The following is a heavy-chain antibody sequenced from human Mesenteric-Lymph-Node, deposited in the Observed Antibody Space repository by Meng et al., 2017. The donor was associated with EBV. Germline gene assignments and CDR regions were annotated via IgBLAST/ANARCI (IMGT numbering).Heavy chain of an antibody. D-gene: IGHD1-7*01. CDR1: GDSVSSNSAA. Sequence: QVQLQQSGPGLGXXXXXXPLTCXXXGDSVSSNSAAWNWIRQSPSRGLEWLGRTYYRSKWYNDYAVSVKSRITINPDTSKNQFSLQLNSVTPEDTAVYYCASSRPLAGNWNYHYWGQGTLVTVSS. CDR2: TYYRSKWYN. CDR3: ASSRPLAGNWNYHY. V-gene: IGHV6-1*01. J-gene: IGHJ4*02.